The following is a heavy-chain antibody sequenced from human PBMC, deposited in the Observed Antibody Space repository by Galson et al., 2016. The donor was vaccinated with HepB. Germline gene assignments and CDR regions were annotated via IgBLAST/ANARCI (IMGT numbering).Heavy chain of an antibody. D-gene: IGHD1-1*01. V-gene: IGHV3-23*01. CDR1: GFTFSNYI. CDR2: IRGSGDST. Sequence: SLRLSCAASGFTFSNYIMTWVRQSPGKGLEWVSAIRGSGDSTYYADSVKGRFTISRDDSKNMLYLQTNSLRAEDTALYYCAKSMSPTWNELDYWGQGALVTVSS. J-gene: IGHJ4*02. CDR3: AKSMSPTWNELDY.